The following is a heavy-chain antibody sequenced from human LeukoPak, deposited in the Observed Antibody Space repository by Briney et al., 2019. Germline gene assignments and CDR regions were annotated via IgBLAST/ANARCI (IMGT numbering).Heavy chain of an antibody. D-gene: IGHD2-15*01. J-gene: IGHJ4*02. CDR3: ARGPGDIVVVVAATPFDY. Sequence: PSETLSLTCAVYGGSFSGYYWSWIRQPPGKGLEWIGEINHSGSTNYNPSLKSRVTISVDTSKNQFSLKPSSVTAADTAVYYCARGPGDIVVVVAATPFDYWGQGTLVTVSS. CDR2: INHSGST. CDR1: GGSFSGYY. V-gene: IGHV4-34*01.